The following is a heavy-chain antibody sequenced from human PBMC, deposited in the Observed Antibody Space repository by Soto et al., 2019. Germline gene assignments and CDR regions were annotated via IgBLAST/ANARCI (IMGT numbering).Heavy chain of an antibody. CDR3: ARGYYDSSGPVDY. CDR2: IYYSGST. D-gene: IGHD3-22*01. J-gene: IGHJ4*02. V-gene: IGHV4-30-4*01. CDR1: GGPISSGDYY. Sequence: PSETLSLTCTVSGGPISSGDYYWSWIRQPPGKGLEWIGYIYYSGSTYYNPSLKSRVTISVDTSKNQFSLKLSSVTAADTAVYYCARGYYDSSGPVDYWGQGTLVTVSS.